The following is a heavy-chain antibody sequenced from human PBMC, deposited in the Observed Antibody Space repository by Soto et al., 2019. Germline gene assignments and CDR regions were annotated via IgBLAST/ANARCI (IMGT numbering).Heavy chain of an antibody. D-gene: IGHD6-6*01. Sequence: QLQLQESGPGLVKPSETLSLTCTVSGGSISSSSYYWGWIRQPPGKGLEWIGSIYYSGSTYYNPSLKRRVAISVDTSKNQFALKLSSVTAADTAVYYGAKYSSSSSDYWGQGTLVTVSS. CDR1: GGSISSSSYY. CDR3: AKYSSSSSDY. CDR2: IYYSGST. J-gene: IGHJ4*02. V-gene: IGHV4-39*01.